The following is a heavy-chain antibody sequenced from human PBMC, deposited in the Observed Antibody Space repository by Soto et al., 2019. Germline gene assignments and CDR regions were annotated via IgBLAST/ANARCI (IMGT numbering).Heavy chain of an antibody. CDR3: ARESEDLTSNFDY. J-gene: IGHJ4*02. CDR1: GFTFGRYS. Sequence: GGSLRLSCAASGFTFGRYSMNWVRQAPGKGREWVSSISSTTNYIYYADSMKGRFTVSRDNAKNSVYLDMNSLSAEDTAVYYCARESEDLTSNFDYWGQGTLVTVSS. V-gene: IGHV3-21*01. CDR2: ISSTTNYI.